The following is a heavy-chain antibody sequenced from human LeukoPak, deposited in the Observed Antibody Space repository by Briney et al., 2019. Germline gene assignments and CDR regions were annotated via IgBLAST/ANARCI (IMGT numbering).Heavy chain of an antibody. Sequence: GASVKVSRKASGYTFTGYYMHWVRQAPGQGLEWMGWINPNSGGTNYAQKFQGRVTMTRDTSISTAYMELSRLRSDDTAVYYCARGEGVLLWFGEPPFDYWGQGTLVTVSS. CDR1: GYTFTGYY. D-gene: IGHD3-10*01. J-gene: IGHJ4*02. CDR3: ARGEGVLLWFGEPPFDY. CDR2: INPNSGGT. V-gene: IGHV1-2*02.